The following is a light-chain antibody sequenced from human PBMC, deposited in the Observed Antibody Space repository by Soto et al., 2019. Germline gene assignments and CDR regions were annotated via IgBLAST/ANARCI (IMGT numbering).Light chain of an antibody. CDR2: GAS. CDR3: QQYNNWPPYT. Sequence: EIVMTQSPATLSVSPGERATLSCRASQSVSSNLAWYQQKPGQAPRLLIYGASTRATGIPARFSGSGSGTEFTLTISSLQSEDFAVYYCQQYNNWPPYTFGQGNQLEIK. V-gene: IGKV3-15*01. CDR1: QSVSSN. J-gene: IGKJ2*01.